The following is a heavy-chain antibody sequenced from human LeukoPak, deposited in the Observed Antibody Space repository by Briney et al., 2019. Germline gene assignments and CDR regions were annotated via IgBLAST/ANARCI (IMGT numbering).Heavy chain of an antibody. Sequence: SETLSLTCTVSGGSISSYYWGWIRQPAGKGLEWIGRIYTSGSTNYNPSLKSRVTMSVDTSKNQFSLKLSSVTAADTAVYYCARVGNIVVGDYYYMDVWGKGTTVTVSS. CDR1: GGSISSYY. CDR3: ARVGNIVVGDYYYMDV. D-gene: IGHD2-2*01. J-gene: IGHJ6*03. V-gene: IGHV4-4*07. CDR2: IYTSGST.